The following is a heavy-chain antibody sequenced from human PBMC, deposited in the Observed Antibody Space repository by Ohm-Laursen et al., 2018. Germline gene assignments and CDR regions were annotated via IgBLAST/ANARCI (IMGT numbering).Heavy chain of an antibody. CDR1: GFTFSSYA. Sequence: GSLRLSCAASGFTFSSYAMSWVRQAPGKGLEWVSAISGSGGSTYYADSVKGRFTISRDNSKNTLYLQMNSLRAEDTAVYYCAKDEMDDSSGRGGYWGQGTLVTVSS. D-gene: IGHD3-22*01. V-gene: IGHV3-23*01. J-gene: IGHJ4*02. CDR3: AKDEMDDSSGRGGY. CDR2: ISGSGGST.